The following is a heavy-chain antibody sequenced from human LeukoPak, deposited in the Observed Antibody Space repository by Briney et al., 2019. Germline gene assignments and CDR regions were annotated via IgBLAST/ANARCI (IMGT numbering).Heavy chain of an antibody. Sequence: PSETLSLTCTVSGGSISSSSYYWGWIRQPPGKGREWIGSIYYSGCTYYNPSLKSRVTISVDTSKNQFSLKLSSVTAADTAVYYCARLIADYYDSSGYDYWGQGTLVTVSS. CDR3: ARLIADYYDSSGYDY. J-gene: IGHJ4*02. CDR1: GGSISSSSYY. D-gene: IGHD3-22*01. V-gene: IGHV4-39*01. CDR2: IYYSGCT.